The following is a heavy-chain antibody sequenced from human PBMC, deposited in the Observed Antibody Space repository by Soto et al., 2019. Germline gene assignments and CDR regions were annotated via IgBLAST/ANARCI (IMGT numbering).Heavy chain of an antibody. CDR3: AKDRRSLLRNSGHSDY. V-gene: IGHV3-30*18. CDR1: GFTFSSYG. D-gene: IGHD6-19*01. Sequence: QVQLVESGGGVVQPGRSLRLSCAASGFTFSSYGMHWVRQAPGKGLEWVAVISYDGSNKYYADSVKGRFTISRDNSKNTLYLQMNSLRAEDTAVYYCAKDRRSLLRNSGHSDYWGQGTLVTVSS. CDR2: ISYDGSNK. J-gene: IGHJ4*02.